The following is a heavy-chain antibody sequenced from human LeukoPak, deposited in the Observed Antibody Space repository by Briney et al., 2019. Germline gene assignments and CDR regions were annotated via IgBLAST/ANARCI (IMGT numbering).Heavy chain of an antibody. D-gene: IGHD3-22*01. CDR2: ISSSSSYI. J-gene: IGHJ4*02. CDR3: ARVYYHDSSDYYWAPDY. Sequence: GGSLRLSCAASGFTFSSYSMNWVRQAPGKGLEWVSSISSSSSYIYYADSVKGRFTISRDNANNTLYLQMNSLRAEDTAVYYCARVYYHDSSDYYWAPDYWGQGTLVTVSS. V-gene: IGHV3-21*01. CDR1: GFTFSSYS.